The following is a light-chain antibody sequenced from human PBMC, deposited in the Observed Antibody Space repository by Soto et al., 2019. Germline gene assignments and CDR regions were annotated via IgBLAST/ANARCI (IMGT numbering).Light chain of an antibody. CDR3: QQRSNWPQT. CDR1: QTVSNSY. Sequence: ETVFTQSPGSLALSLGDRATLSCRASQTVSNSYLAWCQQKPGQAPRLLIYESSNRATGIAARFSGSGSGTDFTLTISSLEPEDFAVYYCQQRSNWPQTFGQGTKVDIK. J-gene: IGKJ1*01. CDR2: ESS. V-gene: IGKV3-11*01.